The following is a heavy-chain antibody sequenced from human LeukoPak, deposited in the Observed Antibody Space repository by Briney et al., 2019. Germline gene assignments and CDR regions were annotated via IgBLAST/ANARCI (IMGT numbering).Heavy chain of an antibody. V-gene: IGHV6-1*01. D-gene: IGHD6-13*01. CDR3: ARAAGGGDSSSWYLGYYYYYMDV. J-gene: IGHJ6*03. CDR1: GDSVSSNSAA. Sequence: SQTLSLTCAISGDSVSSNSAAWNWIRQSPSRGLEWLGRTYYRSKWYNDYAVSVKSRITINPDTSKNQFSLKLSSVTAADTAVYYCARAAGGGDSSSWYLGYYYYYMDVWGKGTTVTVSS. CDR2: TYYRSKWYN.